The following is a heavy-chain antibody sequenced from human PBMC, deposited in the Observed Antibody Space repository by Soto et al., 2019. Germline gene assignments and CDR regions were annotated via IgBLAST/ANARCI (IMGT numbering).Heavy chain of an antibody. CDR1: GFTFSSYW. J-gene: IGHJ4*02. Sequence: GGSLRLSCAASGFTFSSYWMSWVRQAPGKGLEWVANIKQDGSEKYYVDSVKGRFTISRDNAKNSLYLKMNSLRAEETAVYYCARNRSAAAGTEYYFDYWGQGTLVTVSS. V-gene: IGHV3-7*01. CDR3: ARNRSAAAGTEYYFDY. D-gene: IGHD6-13*01. CDR2: IKQDGSEK.